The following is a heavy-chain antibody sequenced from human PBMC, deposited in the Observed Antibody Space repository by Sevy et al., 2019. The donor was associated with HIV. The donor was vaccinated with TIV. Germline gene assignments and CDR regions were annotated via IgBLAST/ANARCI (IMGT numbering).Heavy chain of an antibody. CDR1: GGSITNYY. CDR2: IHYSGYT. J-gene: IGHJ4*02. CDR3: ARGANDNGRFYFDY. V-gene: IGHV4-59*01. D-gene: IGHD4-17*01. Sequence: SETLSLTCTVSGGSITNYYWMWIRQPPGKGLEWIGYIHYSGYTNYNTSLKSRVTISFDTSKKQLSLKLRSVTAADTAVYFCARGANDNGRFYFDYWGQGTLLTVSS.